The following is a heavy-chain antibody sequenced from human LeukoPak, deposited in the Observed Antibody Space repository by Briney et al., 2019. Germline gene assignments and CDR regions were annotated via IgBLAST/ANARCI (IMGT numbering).Heavy chain of an antibody. V-gene: IGHV1-24*01. J-gene: IGHJ6*02. CDR1: GYTLTELS. CDR3: ATSQYYDFRSDPNYGMDV. D-gene: IGHD3-3*01. CDR2: FDPEDGET. Sequence: ASVKVSCKVSGYTLTELSMHWVRQAPGKGLEWMGGFDPEDGETIYAQKFQGRVTMTEDTSTDTAYMELSSLRSEDTAVYYCATSQYYDFRSDPNYGMDVWGQGTTVTVSS.